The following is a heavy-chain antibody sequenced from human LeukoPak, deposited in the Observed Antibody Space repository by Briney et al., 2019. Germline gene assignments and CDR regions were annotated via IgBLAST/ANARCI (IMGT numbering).Heavy chain of an antibody. CDR3: ARDHEYEQQLEPYYYYYGMDV. D-gene: IGHD6-13*01. V-gene: IGHV3-21*01. J-gene: IGHJ6*04. Sequence: GGSLRLSCAASGFTFSSYSMNWVRQAPGKGLEWVSSISSSSSYIYYADSVKGRFTISRDNAKNSLYLQMNSLRAEDTAVYCCARDHEYEQQLEPYYYYYGMDVWGKGTTVTVSS. CDR1: GFTFSSYS. CDR2: ISSSSSYI.